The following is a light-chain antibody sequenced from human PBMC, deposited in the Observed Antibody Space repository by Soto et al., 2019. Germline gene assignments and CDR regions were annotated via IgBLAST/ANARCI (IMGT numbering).Light chain of an antibody. CDR1: QSLYNSF. Sequence: EIVLTQSPGTLSLSPGERATLSCRASQSLYNSFLAWYRQKPGQTPRLLINAVSNRATGVPDRFSGSGSGTDFTLTISRLEPEDFVVYYCQQYGSPPHTFGQGTKVEI. J-gene: IGKJ2*01. CDR3: QQYGSPPHT. V-gene: IGKV3-20*01. CDR2: AVS.